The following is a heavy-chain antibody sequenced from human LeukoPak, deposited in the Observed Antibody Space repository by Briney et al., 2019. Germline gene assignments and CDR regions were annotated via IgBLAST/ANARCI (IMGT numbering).Heavy chain of an antibody. CDR2: IYSGGST. D-gene: IGHD6-19*01. CDR3: ARVWGVVAGTLDY. V-gene: IGHV3-66*02. J-gene: IGHJ4*02. Sequence: GGSLRLSCAASGFTVSSNYMSWVRQAPGKGLEWVSVIYSGGSTYYADSVKGRFTISRDNSKNTLYLQMNSLRAEDTAVYYCARVWGVVAGTLDYWGQGTLVTVSS. CDR1: GFTVSSNY.